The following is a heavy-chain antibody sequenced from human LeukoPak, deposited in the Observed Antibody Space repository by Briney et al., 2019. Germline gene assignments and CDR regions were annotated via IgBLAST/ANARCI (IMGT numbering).Heavy chain of an antibody. CDR2: INPSGGSA. Sequence: ASVKVSCKAYGYTFNSYYIHWVRQPPGQGLEWMGIINPSGGSASYAQKFQGRVTMTIDTSTSTVYMELSSLRSEDTAVYYCARDRGYSGYDFDYWGQGTLVTVSS. CDR3: ARDRGYSGYDFDY. CDR1: GYTFNSYY. D-gene: IGHD5-12*01. J-gene: IGHJ4*02. V-gene: IGHV1-46*02.